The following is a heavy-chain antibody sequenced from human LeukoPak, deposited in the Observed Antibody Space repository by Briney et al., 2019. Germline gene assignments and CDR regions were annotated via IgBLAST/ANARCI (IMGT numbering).Heavy chain of an antibody. J-gene: IGHJ6*03. D-gene: IGHD4-11*01. CDR2: ISGRGGST. V-gene: IGHV3-23*01. Sequence: GGSLRLSCAASGFTFSDYGMSWVRQAPGKGLEWISVISGRGGSTYYADSVKGRFTISRDNSKNTLYLQMNSLRAEDTAVYYCAKGGSNYYYYYYYYMDVWGEGTTVTVSS. CDR1: GFTFSDYG. CDR3: AKGGSNYYYYYYYYMDV.